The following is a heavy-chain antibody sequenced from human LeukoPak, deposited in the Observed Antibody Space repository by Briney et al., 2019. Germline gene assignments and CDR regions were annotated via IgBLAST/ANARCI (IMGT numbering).Heavy chain of an antibody. V-gene: IGHV3-74*01. Sequence: PGGSLRLSCAAPGFIFSSHWMHWVRQAPGKGLVWVSRISTDGSTTGYAESVRGRFTTSRDNTKNTVYLHLSSLRAEDTAVYYCTRDWTTVTLFDYWGQGALVTVSS. CDR3: TRDWTTVTLFDY. D-gene: IGHD4-11*01. CDR1: GFIFSSHW. J-gene: IGHJ4*02. CDR2: ISTDGSTT.